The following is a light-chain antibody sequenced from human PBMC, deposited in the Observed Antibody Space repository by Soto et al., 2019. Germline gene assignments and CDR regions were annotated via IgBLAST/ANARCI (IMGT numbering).Light chain of an antibody. CDR3: LLSYGSARGI. J-gene: IGLJ1*01. Sequence: QAVVTQEPSLTVSPGGTVTLTCGSSTGAVTSGHYPYWFQQKPGQAPRILISDTVNRRSLTPARFSCSLLGDKAALTLSGVQPEDEADYYCLLSYGSARGIFGPGTKVTVL. V-gene: IGLV7-46*01. CDR2: DTV. CDR1: TGAVTSGHY.